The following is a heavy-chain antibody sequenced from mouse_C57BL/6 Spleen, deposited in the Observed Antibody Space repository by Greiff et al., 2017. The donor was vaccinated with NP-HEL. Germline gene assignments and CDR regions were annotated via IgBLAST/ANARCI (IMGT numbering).Heavy chain of an antibody. V-gene: IGHV1-15*01. J-gene: IGHJ2*01. CDR1: GYTFTDYE. CDR3: TRELTGDFDY. Sequence: QVQLKESGAELVRPGASVTLSCKASGYTFTDYEMHWVKQTPVHGLEWIGAIDPETGGTAYNQKFKGKAILTADKSSSTAYVELRSLRSEDSAVYYCTRELTGDFDYWGQGTTLTVSS. D-gene: IGHD4-1*01. CDR2: IDPETGGT.